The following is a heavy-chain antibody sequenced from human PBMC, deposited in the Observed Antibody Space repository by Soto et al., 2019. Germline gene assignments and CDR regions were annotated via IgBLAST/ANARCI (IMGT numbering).Heavy chain of an antibody. Sequence: GGSLRLSCAASGFTFSNAWMSWVRQAPGKGLEWVGHIKGKTDGGTTDYAAPVKGRFTISRDDSKNTLYLQMNSLKTEDTAVYYCTTDDLYCSSTSCPSDWGQGTTVTVSS. CDR1: GFTFSNAW. D-gene: IGHD2-2*01. CDR3: TTDDLYCSSTSCPSD. J-gene: IGHJ6*02. CDR2: IKGKTDGGTT. V-gene: IGHV3-15*01.